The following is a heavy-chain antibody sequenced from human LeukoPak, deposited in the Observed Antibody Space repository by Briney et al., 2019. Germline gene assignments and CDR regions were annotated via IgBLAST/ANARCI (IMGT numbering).Heavy chain of an antibody. D-gene: IGHD4-11*01. Sequence: SETLSLTCAVYGGSFSGYYWSWIRQPPGKGLEWIGEINHSGSTNYNPSLKSRVTISVDTSKNQFSLKLSSVTAADTAVYYCAGGVRVDYRNRRNWFDPWGQGTLVTVSS. J-gene: IGHJ5*02. CDR2: INHSGST. CDR1: GGSFSGYY. V-gene: IGHV4-34*01. CDR3: AGGVRVDYRNRRNWFDP.